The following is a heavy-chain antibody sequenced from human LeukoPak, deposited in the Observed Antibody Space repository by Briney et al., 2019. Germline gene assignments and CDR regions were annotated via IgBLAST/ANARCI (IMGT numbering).Heavy chain of an antibody. V-gene: IGHV5-51*01. J-gene: IGHJ5*02. CDR1: GYGFTTYW. CDR2: IYPGDSDT. D-gene: IGHD3-10*01. Sequence: GESLKISCKGSGYGFTTYWIAWVRQMPGKGLEWMGIIYPGDSDTRYSPSFQGQVTISADKSISTAYLQWSSLKASDTAMYYCARQGVGGPPLGNWFDPWGQGTLVTVSS. CDR3: ARQGVGGPPLGNWFDP.